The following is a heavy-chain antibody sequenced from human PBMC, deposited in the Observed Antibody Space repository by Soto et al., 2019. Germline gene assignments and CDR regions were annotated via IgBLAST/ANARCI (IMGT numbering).Heavy chain of an antibody. CDR1: GFTFSSYS. Sequence: GGSLRLSCAASGFTFSSYSMNWVRQAPGKGLEWVSNISSSSNTIYYADSVKGRFTISRDNSKNTLYLQMNSLRADDTAVYYCAKEEEATVDTAMAAYLDYWGQGTLVTVSS. D-gene: IGHD5-18*01. CDR3: AKEEEATVDTAMAAYLDY. J-gene: IGHJ4*02. CDR2: ISSSSNTI. V-gene: IGHV3-48*01.